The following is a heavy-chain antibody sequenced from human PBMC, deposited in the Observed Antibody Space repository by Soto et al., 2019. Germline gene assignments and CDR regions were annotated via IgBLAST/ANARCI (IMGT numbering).Heavy chain of an antibody. V-gene: IGHV4-34*01. D-gene: IGHD1-26*01. CDR1: GGSFSGYY. Sequence: PSETLSLTFAVHGGSFSGYYWSWIRQPPGKGLEWIGEINHSGSTNYNPSLKSRVTISVDTSKNQFSLKLSSVTAADTAVYYCAGCTLQDGNFDYWGQGTLVTVSS. CDR2: INHSGST. J-gene: IGHJ4*02. CDR3: AGCTLQDGNFDY.